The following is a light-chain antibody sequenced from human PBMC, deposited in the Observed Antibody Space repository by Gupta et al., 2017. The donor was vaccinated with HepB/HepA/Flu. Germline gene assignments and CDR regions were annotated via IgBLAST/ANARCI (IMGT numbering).Light chain of an antibody. Sequence: DIQMTQSPSTLSASVGDRVTITCRASQSISNYLAWYQQKPGKAPKLLIYKASTLQSGVPSRFSGSGSGTEFTLTISSLQPDDFATYYCQQYNDYRTFGXGTQVEIK. V-gene: IGKV1-5*03. CDR3: QQYNDYRT. CDR1: QSISNY. J-gene: IGKJ1*01. CDR2: KAS.